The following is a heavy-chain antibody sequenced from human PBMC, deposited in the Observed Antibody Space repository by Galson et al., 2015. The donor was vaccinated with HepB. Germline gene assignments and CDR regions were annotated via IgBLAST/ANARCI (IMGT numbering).Heavy chain of an antibody. CDR3: AREFSGSYYADFDY. Sequence: SVKVSCKASGYTFTSYGISWVRQAPGQGLEWMGWISAYNGNTNYAQKLQGRVTMTTDTSTSTAYMELRSLRSDDTAVYYCAREFSGSYYADFDYWGQGTLVTVSS. CDR2: ISAYNGNT. V-gene: IGHV1-18*01. CDR1: GYTFTSYG. J-gene: IGHJ4*02. D-gene: IGHD1-26*01.